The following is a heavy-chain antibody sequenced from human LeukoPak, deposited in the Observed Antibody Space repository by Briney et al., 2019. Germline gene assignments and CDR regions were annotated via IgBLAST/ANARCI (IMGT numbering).Heavy chain of an antibody. CDR3: ARESVGDDFSWFDP. D-gene: IGHD3-16*01. CDR2: ISSSGSTI. V-gene: IGHV3-11*01. J-gene: IGHJ5*02. CDR1: GFTFSDYY. Sequence: GGSLTLSCAASGFTFSDYYMSWIRQAPGKGLEWVSYISSSGSTIYYADSVKGRFTISRDNAKNSLYLQMNSLRAEDTAVYYCARESVGDDFSWFDPWGQGTLVTVSS.